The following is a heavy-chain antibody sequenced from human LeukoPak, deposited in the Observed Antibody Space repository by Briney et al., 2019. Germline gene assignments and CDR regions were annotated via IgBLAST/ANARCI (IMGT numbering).Heavy chain of an antibody. D-gene: IGHD4-17*01. CDR2: TYYSGST. Sequence: SETLSLTCTVSGGSISSYYWSWIRQPPGKGLEWIGYTYYSGSTNYNPSLKSRVTISVDTSKNQFSLKLSSVTAADTAVYYCARWARGTYRYGDSQFDYWGQGTLVTVSS. CDR3: ARWARGTYRYGDSQFDY. V-gene: IGHV4-59*01. CDR1: GGSISSYY. J-gene: IGHJ4*02.